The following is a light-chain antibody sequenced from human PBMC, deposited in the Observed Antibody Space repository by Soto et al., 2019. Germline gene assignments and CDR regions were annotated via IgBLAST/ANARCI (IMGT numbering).Light chain of an antibody. CDR1: QSISST. V-gene: IGKV3-15*01. CDR2: GAS. Sequence: EIVMTQSPATLSVSPGERVTLSCRASQSISSTLAWYQQKPGQAPRRLIYGASVRVTGVPARFSGSGSGTELTLTISSLQSEDFAVYYCQKYNNWPPAAFGQGTKLEIK. J-gene: IGKJ2*01. CDR3: QKYNNWPPAA.